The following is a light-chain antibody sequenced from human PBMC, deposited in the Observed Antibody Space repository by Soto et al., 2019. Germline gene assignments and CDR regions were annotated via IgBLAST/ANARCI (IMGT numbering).Light chain of an antibody. J-gene: IGKJ1*01. CDR1: QSVSTY. V-gene: IGKV3-15*01. Sequence: EIVMTQSPATLSVPHGERATLSCRASQSVSTYLAWYQQKPGQAPRLLIYSASTRATGIPARFSGGGSGTEFTLTISSLQSEDFAVYICQQYNDWPPRWTFGQGTKVEIK. CDR2: SAS. CDR3: QQYNDWPPRWT.